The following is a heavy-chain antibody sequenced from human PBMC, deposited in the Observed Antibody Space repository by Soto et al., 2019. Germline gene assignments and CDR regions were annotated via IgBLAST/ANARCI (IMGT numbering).Heavy chain of an antibody. D-gene: IGHD3-3*01. J-gene: IGHJ4*02. CDR3: ARADFWSGYYRDY. CDR2: ISSSSSTI. Sequence: EVQLVESGGGLVQPGGSLRLSCAASGFTFSSYSTNWVRQAPGKGLEWVSYISSSSSTIYYADSVKGRFTISRDNAKNSLYLQMNSLRAEDTAVYYCARADFWSGYYRDYWGQGTLVTVSS. V-gene: IGHV3-48*01. CDR1: GFTFSSYS.